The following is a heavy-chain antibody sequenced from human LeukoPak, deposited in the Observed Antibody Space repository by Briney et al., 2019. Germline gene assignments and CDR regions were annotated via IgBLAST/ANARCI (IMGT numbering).Heavy chain of an antibody. D-gene: IGHD6-13*01. Sequence: PSETLSLTCAVYGGSFSGYYWSWIRQPPGKGREWIGEINHSGSTNYNPSLKSRVTISVDTSKNQFSLKLSSVTAADTAVYYCVGYSSSWYRVDYWGQGTLVTVSS. CDR3: VGYSSSWYRVDY. V-gene: IGHV4-34*03. CDR2: INHSGST. CDR1: GGSFSGYY. J-gene: IGHJ4*02.